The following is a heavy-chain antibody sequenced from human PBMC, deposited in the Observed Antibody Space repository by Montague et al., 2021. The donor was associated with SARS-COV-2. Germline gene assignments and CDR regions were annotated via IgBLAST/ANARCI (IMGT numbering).Heavy chain of an antibody. CDR2: IYYTGST. CDR1: GGSISNSIYY. J-gene: IGHJ3*01. D-gene: IGHD5-18*01. V-gene: IGHV4-39*01. Sequence: SDTLSLTCTVSGGSISNSIYYWGWIRQPPGKGLEWIGSIYYTGSTYYNPSLKSRVTISMNTSNNQFFLKLTSVTAADTAVYYCARPGRGYSYGLDALEVWGQGTMVTVSS. CDR3: ARPGRGYSYGLDALEV.